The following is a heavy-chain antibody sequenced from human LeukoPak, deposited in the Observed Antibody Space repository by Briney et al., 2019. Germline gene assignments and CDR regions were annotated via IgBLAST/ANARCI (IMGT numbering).Heavy chain of an antibody. Sequence: PGGSLRLSCAASGFTFSNYRMNWVRQAPGKGLEWVSRIKSDGSSTSYADSVKGRFTISRDNAKNTLYLQMNSLRAEDTAVYYCARERKYDSNFDYWGQGTLVTVSS. J-gene: IGHJ4*02. D-gene: IGHD1-1*01. CDR1: GFTFSNYR. CDR3: ARERKYDSNFDY. V-gene: IGHV3-74*01. CDR2: IKSDGSST.